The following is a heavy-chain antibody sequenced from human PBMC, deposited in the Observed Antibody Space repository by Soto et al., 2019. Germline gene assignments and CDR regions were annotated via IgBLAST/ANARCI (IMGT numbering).Heavy chain of an antibody. CDR1: GASITTYY. Sequence: PSETLSLTCTVSGASITTYYWSLIRQPPGKGLEWIGYISYSGSTDYNPSLKSRVTISFDASKNQISLQVRSATAADAAVYYCARDLKEYCSDGKCNWFDPWGQGTLVTVSS. V-gene: IGHV4-59*01. CDR2: ISYSGST. CDR3: ARDLKEYCSDGKCNWFDP. D-gene: IGHD2-15*01. J-gene: IGHJ5*02.